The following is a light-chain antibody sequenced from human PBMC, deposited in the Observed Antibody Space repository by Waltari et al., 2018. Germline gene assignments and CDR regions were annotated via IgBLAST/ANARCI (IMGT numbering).Light chain of an antibody. CDR2: VAS. CDR3: QQYNNWPRLT. CDR1: QSVSSN. J-gene: IGKJ4*01. Sequence: EIVMTQSPATLSVSPGERATLSCRASQSVSSNLAWYQPKPGPATRILIYVASTRATGIPARFIGSGSGTEVTLTISSLQSEDFAVYYCQQYNNWPRLTFGGGTKVEIK. V-gene: IGKV3D-15*01.